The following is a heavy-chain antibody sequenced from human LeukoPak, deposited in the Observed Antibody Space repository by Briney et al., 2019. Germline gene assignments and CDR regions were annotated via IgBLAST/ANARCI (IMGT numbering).Heavy chain of an antibody. V-gene: IGHV3-23*01. Sequence: GGSLRLSCAASGFTVSSNYMSWVRQAPGKGLEWVSAISNSGGSTYYADSVKGRFAISRDNSKNTLDLQMNSLRAEDTAVYYCAKDPNSGYDLCIFDYWGQGILVTVSS. CDR2: ISNSGGST. CDR1: GFTVSSNY. CDR3: AKDPNSGYDLCIFDY. J-gene: IGHJ4*02. D-gene: IGHD5-12*01.